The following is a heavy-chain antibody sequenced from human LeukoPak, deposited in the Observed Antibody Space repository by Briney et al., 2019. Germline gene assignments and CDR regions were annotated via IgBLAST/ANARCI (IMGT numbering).Heavy chain of an antibody. Sequence: PGGSLRLSCAASGFIFSNYGMHWVRQAPGKGLEWVAVISYDGSNKFYEDSVKGRFTISRDNSKNTLDLQMNSLRAEDTAVYYCATLGSVDVWGKGTTVTVSS. J-gene: IGHJ6*04. CDR1: GFIFSNYG. CDR2: ISYDGSNK. V-gene: IGHV3-30*03. CDR3: ATLGSVDV. D-gene: IGHD2-15*01.